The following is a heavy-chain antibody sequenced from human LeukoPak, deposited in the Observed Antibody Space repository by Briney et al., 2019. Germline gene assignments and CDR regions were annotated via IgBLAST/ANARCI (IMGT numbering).Heavy chain of an antibody. D-gene: IGHD2-21*01. CDR3: QAEDGIRDFDT. CDR2: IWSDASNT. Sequence: GWALSLSCAATGFIFSAHSMHRIRQSPVKELERVAVIWSDASNTYYVDSVKGRFTISRDNSKNTLYLQINSVRAEDTAVFFFQAEDGIRDFDTWGQGTLVTVAS. J-gene: IGHJ4*02. V-gene: IGHV3-33*01. CDR1: GFIFSAHS.